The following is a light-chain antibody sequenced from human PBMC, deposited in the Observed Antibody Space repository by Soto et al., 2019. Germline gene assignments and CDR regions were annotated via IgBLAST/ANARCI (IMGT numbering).Light chain of an antibody. Sequence: DLQMTQSPSTLSATVGDRVTITCRASQSIRSWLAWYQQKPGKAPKLLIYDASNLETGVPSRFSGSGSGTDFTFTISSLQPEDIATYYCQQYDNLPTFGQGTRLEIK. CDR3: QQYDNLPT. CDR2: DAS. J-gene: IGKJ5*01. V-gene: IGKV1-33*01. CDR1: QSIRSW.